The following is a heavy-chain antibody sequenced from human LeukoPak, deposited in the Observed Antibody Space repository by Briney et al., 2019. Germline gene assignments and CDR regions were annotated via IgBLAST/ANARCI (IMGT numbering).Heavy chain of an antibody. CDR3: ARHDYGGNCDY. CDR2: IGSAPTTI. Sequence: GGSLRLSCAASGFIFNSYSMNWVRQAPGKGLEWVSYIGSAPTTIYYADSVKGRFTISRDIADNSLYLQMNSLRAEDTAVYYCARHDYGGNCDYWGQGTLVTVSS. J-gene: IGHJ4*02. CDR1: GFIFNSYS. D-gene: IGHD4-23*01. V-gene: IGHV3-48*01.